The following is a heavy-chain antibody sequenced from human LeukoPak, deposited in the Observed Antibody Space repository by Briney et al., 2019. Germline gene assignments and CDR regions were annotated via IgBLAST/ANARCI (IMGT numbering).Heavy chain of an antibody. Sequence: SETLSLTRTVPGGSISSYYWSCIRQPPGKGLEWIGYIYYRGSTNYNPPPKRRVTISVDTSKNKFSPKLSSVTAADTAMYYCARGGAMTGTRGYFQHWGQGTLVTVSS. CDR2: IYYRGST. CDR1: GGSISSYY. D-gene: IGHD6-19*01. V-gene: IGHV4-59*01. J-gene: IGHJ1*01. CDR3: ARGGAMTGTRGYFQH.